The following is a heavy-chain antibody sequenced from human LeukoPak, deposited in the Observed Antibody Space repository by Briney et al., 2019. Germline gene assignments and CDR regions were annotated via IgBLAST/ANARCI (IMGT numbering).Heavy chain of an antibody. V-gene: IGHV3-53*01. D-gene: IGHD2-15*01. J-gene: IGHJ3*02. Sequence: GGSLRLSCVVSGFTVSSNYMSWVRQAPGKGLEWVSSIYSGGSTYYAESVRGRFTVSRDNSKNTLHLQMNSLRADDTAVYYCARDRIQTRARRSGPDAFDIWGQGTMVTVSS. CDR1: GFTVSSNY. CDR2: IYSGGST. CDR3: ARDRIQTRARRSGPDAFDI.